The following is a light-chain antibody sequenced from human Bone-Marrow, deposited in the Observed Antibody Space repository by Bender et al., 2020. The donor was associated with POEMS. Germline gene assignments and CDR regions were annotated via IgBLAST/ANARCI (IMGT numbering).Light chain of an antibody. V-gene: IGLV3-25*03. CDR2: KDT. J-gene: IGLJ1*01. CDR1: ALPKQY. Sequence: SNELTQPPSVSVSPGQTARVTCSGDALPKQYAYWYQQKAGQAPVLVIYKDTERPSGIPERFSGSSSGTTVTLTISGVQAEDEADYYCQSTDSSGTYRVFGTGTTVTVL. CDR3: QSTDSSGTYRV.